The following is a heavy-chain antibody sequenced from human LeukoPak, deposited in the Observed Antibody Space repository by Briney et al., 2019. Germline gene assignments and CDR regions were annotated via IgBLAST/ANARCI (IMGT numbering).Heavy chain of an antibody. Sequence: SETLSLTCTVSGGSISSYYWIWIRQPPAKGLEWIGYLYYSGSTNYNPSLKSRVNISVDTSKNQFSLKLSSVTDADMAVYYCARVRRVNYDFWSGYYSLAHDAFDLWGQGTMVTVSS. CDR1: GGSISSYY. D-gene: IGHD3-3*01. J-gene: IGHJ3*01. CDR3: ARVRRVNYDFWSGYYSLAHDAFDL. CDR2: LYYSGST. V-gene: IGHV4-59*01.